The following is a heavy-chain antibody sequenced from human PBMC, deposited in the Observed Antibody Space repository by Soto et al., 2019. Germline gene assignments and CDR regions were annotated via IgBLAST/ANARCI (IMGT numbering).Heavy chain of an antibody. V-gene: IGHV3-23*01. D-gene: IGHD6-19*01. CDR1: AFTFTSYP. Sequence: GGTLRLSSAAAAFTFTSYPMSCVPQARGKGLGWVSGISGNGDSTYYADSVKGRFTISRDNSKNTLYLQMNSLRAEDTAVYYCAKGVPGIAVAGTGYFQHWGQGT. CDR2: ISGNGDST. CDR3: AKGVPGIAVAGTGYFQH. J-gene: IGHJ1*01.